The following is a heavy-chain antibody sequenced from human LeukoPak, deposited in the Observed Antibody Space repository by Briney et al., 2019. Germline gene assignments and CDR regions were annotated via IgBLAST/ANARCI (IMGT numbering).Heavy chain of an antibody. D-gene: IGHD4-11*01. CDR3: ARAHPRPYDYSNGGPVYYYYYYGMDV. CDR1: GFTFSSYW. J-gene: IGHJ6*02. CDR2: IKQDGSEK. V-gene: IGHV3-7*01. Sequence: GGSLRLSCAASGFTFSSYWMSWVRQAPGKGLEWVANIKQDGSEKYYVDSVKGRFTISRDNSKNTLYLQMNSLRAEDTAVYYCARAHPRPYDYSNGGPVYYYYYYGMDVWGQGTTVTVSS.